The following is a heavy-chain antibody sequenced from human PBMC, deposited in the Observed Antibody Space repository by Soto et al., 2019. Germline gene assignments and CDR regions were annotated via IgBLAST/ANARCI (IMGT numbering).Heavy chain of an antibody. CDR2: INPNSGGT. V-gene: IGHV1-2*04. D-gene: IGHD4-17*01. CDR3: ARDYGDYRSGLPY. Sequence: QVQLVQSGAEVKKPGASVKVSCKASGSSFTADNIHWVRQAPGQGLEWMGWINPNSGGTNYAQKFQDWVTMTWDTSITTASLELSRLTSDDTAIYYCARDYGDYRSGLPYWGQGTLVTVSS. CDR1: GSSFTADN. J-gene: IGHJ4*02.